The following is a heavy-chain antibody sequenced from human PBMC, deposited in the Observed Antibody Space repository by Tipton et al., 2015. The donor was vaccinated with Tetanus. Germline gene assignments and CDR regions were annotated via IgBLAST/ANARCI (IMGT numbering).Heavy chain of an antibody. V-gene: IGHV3-23*01. J-gene: IGHJ4*02. D-gene: IGHD2-21*02. CDR2: IVGSGINA. CDR3: ARGMAEASNCGGDCYSDY. CDR1: GFTFSSYA. Sequence: SLRLSCAASGFTFSSYAMSWVRQAPGKGLEWVSGIVGSGINAYYADPVKGRFTISRDNSKNTLYLQMNSLRAEDTAVYSCARGMAEASNCGGDCYSDYWGQGTLVTVSS.